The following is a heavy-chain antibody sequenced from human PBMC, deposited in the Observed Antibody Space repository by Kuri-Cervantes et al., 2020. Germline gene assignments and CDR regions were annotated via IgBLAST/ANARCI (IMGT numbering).Heavy chain of an antibody. Sequence: SVKVSCKASGGTFSSYAISWVRQAPGQGLEWMGGIIPIFGTANYAQKFQGRVTITADESTSTAYMELSSLRSEDTAVYYCARDLMVRGVIVDYYYYGMDVWGQGTTVTVSS. CDR3: ARDLMVRGVIVDYYYYGMDV. V-gene: IGHV1-69*13. CDR1: GGTFSSYA. J-gene: IGHJ6*02. D-gene: IGHD3-10*01. CDR2: IIPIFGTA.